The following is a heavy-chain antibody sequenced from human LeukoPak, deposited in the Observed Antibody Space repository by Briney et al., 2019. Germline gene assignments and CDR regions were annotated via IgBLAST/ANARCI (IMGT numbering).Heavy chain of an antibody. CDR1: GGSISSGSNY. V-gene: IGHV4-61*09. CDR2: IYTSGNT. CDR3: ARYSAGRYDFWCGYFQAFDI. J-gene: IGHJ3*02. Sequence: SETLSLTCTVSGGSISSGSNYWSWIRQPAGKGLEWIGHIYTSGNTKYNPSLKSRVTISVDTSKNQFSLKLTSVTAADTAMYYCARYSAGRYDFWCGYFQAFDIWGQGTMVTVSS. D-gene: IGHD3-3*01.